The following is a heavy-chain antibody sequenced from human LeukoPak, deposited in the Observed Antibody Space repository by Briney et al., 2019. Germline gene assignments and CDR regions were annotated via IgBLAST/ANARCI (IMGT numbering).Heavy chain of an antibody. CDR3: AKGPRPGSSGYPNLDS. CDR2: IYGGGST. J-gene: IGHJ4*02. Sequence: PGGSLRLSCAASGFTVSSNYMNWVRRAPGKGLEWVSLIYGGGSTNYAGSVKGRFTISRDSTKNTLYLQMNSLRAEDTAVYYCAKGPRPGSSGYPNLDSWGQGTLVTVSS. D-gene: IGHD3-22*01. V-gene: IGHV3-53*01. CDR1: GFTVSSNY.